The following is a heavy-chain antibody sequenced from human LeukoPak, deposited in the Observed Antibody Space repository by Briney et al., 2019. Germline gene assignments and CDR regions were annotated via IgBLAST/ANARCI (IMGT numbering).Heavy chain of an antibody. J-gene: IGHJ6*02. CDR2: ISGYNGNT. CDR1: GYPFTNYG. D-gene: IGHD3-10*01. V-gene: IGHV1-18*01. CDR3: VRDRGEWIDQYYGMDV. Sequence: ASVKVSCKASGYPFTNYGTSWVRQAPGQGLEWMGWISGYNGNTNSAQKVQGRVTMTTDTSTSTAYMELRSLRSDDTVVYYCVRDRGEWIDQYYGMDVWGQGTTVTVSS.